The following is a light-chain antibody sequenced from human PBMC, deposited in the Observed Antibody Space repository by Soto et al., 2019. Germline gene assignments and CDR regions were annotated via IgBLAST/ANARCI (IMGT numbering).Light chain of an antibody. V-gene: IGLV3-25*02. CDR3: QSSDSSGTYVV. J-gene: IGLJ2*01. Sequence: SYELTQPPSVSVSPGQTARVTCSGDALPKQYAYWYQRKPGQAPVAVIYKDTERPSGIPERFSGSSSGTTVTLIISGVQAEDEADYYCQSSDSSGTYVVFGGGTKVTVL. CDR1: ALPKQY. CDR2: KDT.